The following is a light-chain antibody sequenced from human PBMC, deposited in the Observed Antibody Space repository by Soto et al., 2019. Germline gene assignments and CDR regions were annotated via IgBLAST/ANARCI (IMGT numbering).Light chain of an antibody. J-gene: IGLJ2*01. CDR1: SSDVGPYNL. CDR2: EVV. V-gene: IGLV2-23*02. CDR3: CSYAGSSMFV. Sequence: QSALTQPASVSGSPGQSMTISCTGSSSDVGPYNLVSWYQHHPGKAPKLMISEVVKRPSGVSNRCSGSKSGNTASLTISGVQAEDEADYYCCSYAGSSMFVFGGGTKVTVL.